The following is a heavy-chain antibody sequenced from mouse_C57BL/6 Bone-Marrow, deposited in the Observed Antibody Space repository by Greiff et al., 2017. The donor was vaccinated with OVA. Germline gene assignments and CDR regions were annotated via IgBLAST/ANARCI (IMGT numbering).Heavy chain of an antibody. CDR2: INPSNGGT. D-gene: IGHD2-2*01. CDR3: AIRRRIDDGYDRCYYDV. J-gene: IGHJ1*03. V-gene: IGHV1-53*01. CDR1: GYTFTSYW. Sequence: QVQLQQPGTELVKPGASVKLSCKASGYTFTSYWMHWVKQRPGQGLEWIGNINPSNGGTNYNEKFKSKAKLTVDKSSSTTYMQLSSLTSEDSAVYYGAIRRRIDDGYDRCYYDVWGTGTTVTVAS.